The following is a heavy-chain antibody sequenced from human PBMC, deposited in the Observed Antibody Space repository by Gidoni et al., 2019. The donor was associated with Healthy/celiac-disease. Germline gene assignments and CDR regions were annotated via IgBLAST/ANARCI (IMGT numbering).Heavy chain of an antibody. V-gene: IGHV1-69*01. Sequence: QVQLVQSGAEVKKPGSSVKVSCKASGGTFSSYAIRWVRQAPGQGLEWMGGIIPIFGTANYAQKFQGRVTITADESTSTAYMELSSLRSEDKAVYYCARGPTGTYYYYYYMDVWGKGTTVTVSS. CDR3: ARGPTGTYYYYYYMDV. J-gene: IGHJ6*03. CDR1: GGTFSSYA. CDR2: IIPIFGTA. D-gene: IGHD1-1*01.